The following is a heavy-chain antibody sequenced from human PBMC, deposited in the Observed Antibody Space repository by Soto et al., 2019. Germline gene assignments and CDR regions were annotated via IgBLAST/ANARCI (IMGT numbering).Heavy chain of an antibody. CDR3: ARNGIAVSSSDWYFDL. CDR1: GFTLSDYY. V-gene: IGHV3-11*05. CDR2: MSSSGSYR. Sequence: QVQLVESGGGLVKPGGSLRLSCAASGFTLSDYYMSWIRQAPGKGLEWVSYMSSSGSYRNHADSVKGRFTMSRDNGKNSVYLQMNSLRAEDTAVYYCARNGIAVSSSDWYFDLWGRGTRVTVSS. J-gene: IGHJ2*01. D-gene: IGHD6-19*01.